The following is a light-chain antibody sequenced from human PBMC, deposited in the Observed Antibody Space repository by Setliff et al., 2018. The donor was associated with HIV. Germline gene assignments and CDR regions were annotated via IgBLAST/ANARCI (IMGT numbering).Light chain of an antibody. CDR2: DNG. J-gene: IGLJ1*01. CDR1: NIGSKS. Sequence: SYELTQPPSVSVAPGKTARITCGGNNIGSKSVHWYQQKPGQAPVLVVYDNGDRPSGIPERFPGSNSGNTATLTISRVEAGDEADYYCQVWDSSSDHHVFGTGTKV. V-gene: IGLV3-21*03. CDR3: QVWDSSSDHHV.